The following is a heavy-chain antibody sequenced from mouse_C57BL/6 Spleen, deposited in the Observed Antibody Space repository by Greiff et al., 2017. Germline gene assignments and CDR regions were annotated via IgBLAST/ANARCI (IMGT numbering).Heavy chain of an antibody. V-gene: IGHV5-16*01. CDR1: GFTFSDYY. CDR3: ARVGNRAFDY. D-gene: IGHD4-1*01. CDR2: INYDGSST. Sequence: EVQLVESEGGLVQPGSSMKLSCTASGFTFSDYYMAWVRQVPEKGLEWVANINYDGSSTYYLDSLKSRFIISRDNAKNILYLQMSSLKSEDTATYYCARVGNRAFDYGGQGTTLTVSS. J-gene: IGHJ2*01.